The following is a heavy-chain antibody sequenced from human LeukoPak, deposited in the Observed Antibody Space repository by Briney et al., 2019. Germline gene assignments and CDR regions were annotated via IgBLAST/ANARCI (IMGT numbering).Heavy chain of an antibody. CDR1: GFTFSGHW. V-gene: IGHV3-7*01. CDR2: INQGGSDK. Sequence: GRSLRLSCAPAGFTFSGHWMSWVSQAAGEGMEWVANINQGGSDKYYVDSVKGRFTISRDNANNLLYLQMNSLRGEDTAVYYCTRDRSRAEDDWGQGTLVTVSS. D-gene: IGHD1-14*01. CDR3: TRDRSRAEDD. J-gene: IGHJ4*02.